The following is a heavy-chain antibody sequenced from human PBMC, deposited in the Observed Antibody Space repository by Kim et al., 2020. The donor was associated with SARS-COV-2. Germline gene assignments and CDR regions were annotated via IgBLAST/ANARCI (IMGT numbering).Heavy chain of an antibody. J-gene: IGHJ6*03. Sequence: YGPTLVNPTQTLTLTCTFSGFSLRTSGMCVNWIRQPPGKALEWLARIDWDGDRYYNTSLKTRLTISKDTSKNQVVLTMTNMDPVDTATYYCARLWGIGTRRSQSYPYYMDVWGKGTTVTVSS. CDR3: ARLWGIGTRRSQSYPYYMDV. D-gene: IGHD1-7*01. V-gene: IGHV2-70*11. CDR2: IDWDGDR. CDR1: GFSLRTSGMC.